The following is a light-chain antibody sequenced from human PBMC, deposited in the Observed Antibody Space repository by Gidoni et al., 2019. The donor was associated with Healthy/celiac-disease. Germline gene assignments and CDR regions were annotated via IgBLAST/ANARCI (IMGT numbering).Light chain of an antibody. V-gene: IGKV4-1*01. Sequence: DIVMTQSPDSLAVSLGERATIKCKSSQSVLYSSNNKNHLAWYQQKPGQPPKLLIYWASTRESGVPERFSGSGSGTDFTLTISSLQAEDVAVYYCQQYYSTPRTFGQGTKVEIK. J-gene: IGKJ1*01. CDR2: WAS. CDR3: QQYYSTPRT. CDR1: QSVLYSSNNKNH.